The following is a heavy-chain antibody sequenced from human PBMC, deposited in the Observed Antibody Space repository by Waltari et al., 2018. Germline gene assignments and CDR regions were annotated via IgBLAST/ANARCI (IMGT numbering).Heavy chain of an antibody. CDR1: GGSFGPYA. V-gene: IGHV1-69*13. J-gene: IGHJ3*01. D-gene: IGHD1-26*01. CDR3: AKRIVGGPFDV. CDR2: IIPIYGTP. Sequence: QVRLVQSGAEVRKPRSSVRVSCGASGGSFGPYAITWVRQAPGQGLEWMAGIIPIYGTPNYAQKFQGRVTIAADASTRTAYMDLSSLRSDDTAVYYCAKRIVGGPFDVWGQGTVVTVSS.